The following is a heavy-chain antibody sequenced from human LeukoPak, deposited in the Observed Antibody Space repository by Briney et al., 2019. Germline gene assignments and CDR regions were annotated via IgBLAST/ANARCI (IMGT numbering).Heavy chain of an antibody. J-gene: IGHJ6*02. CDR2: ISYDGSNE. Sequence: QPGRSLRLSCAASGFSFRTFGMHWVRQAPGKGLEWVAIISYDGSNEAYADSVEGRFSISRDNSKNTLYLQMNSLRPEDTAVYYCAKDQHYDSNSLDVWGPGTTVTVSS. CDR3: AKDQHYDSNSLDV. CDR1: GFSFRTFG. V-gene: IGHV3-30*18. D-gene: IGHD3-22*01.